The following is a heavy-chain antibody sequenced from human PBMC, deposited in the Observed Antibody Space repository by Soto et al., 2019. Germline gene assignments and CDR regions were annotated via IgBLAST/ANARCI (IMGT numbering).Heavy chain of an antibody. D-gene: IGHD5-18*01. V-gene: IGHV1-58*01. CDR2: IVVGSGNT. CDR1: GFTFTSSA. Sequence: SVKVSCKASGFTFTSSAVQWVRQARGQRLEWIGWIVVGSGNTNYAQKFQGRVTITRDTSASTVYMELSSLRSEDTAVYYCARGLNGYLHYFDYWGQGT. CDR3: ARGLNGYLHYFDY. J-gene: IGHJ4*02.